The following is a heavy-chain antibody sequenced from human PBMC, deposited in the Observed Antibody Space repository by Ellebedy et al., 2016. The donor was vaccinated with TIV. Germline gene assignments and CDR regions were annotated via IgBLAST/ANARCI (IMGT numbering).Heavy chain of an antibody. CDR2: IYHSGST. D-gene: IGHD2-8*01. V-gene: IGHV4-30-2*01. CDR1: GGSLSSGDYY. Sequence: SQTLSLTCGVSGGSLSSGDYYWNWIRQPPGKGLEWIGYIYHSGSTYYNPSLRSRATISVDRSKNQFFLNLTSVTAADTAVYLCVRAPNPPHYYYGMDVWGQGTTVTVSS. J-gene: IGHJ6*02. CDR3: VRAPNPPHYYYGMDV.